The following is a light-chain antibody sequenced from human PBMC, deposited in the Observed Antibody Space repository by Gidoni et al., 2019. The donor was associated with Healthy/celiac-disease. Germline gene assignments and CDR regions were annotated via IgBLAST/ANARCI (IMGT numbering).Light chain of an antibody. CDR2: DAS. CDR1: QDISNY. Sequence: DIQMTQSPASLSASVGDRVTITCQASQDISNYLNWYQQKPGKAPKRLIYDASNLETGVPSRFSGSGSGTDFTFTISSLQPEDIATDYCQQYDNLLLTFGPGTKVDIK. V-gene: IGKV1-33*01. J-gene: IGKJ3*01. CDR3: QQYDNLLLT.